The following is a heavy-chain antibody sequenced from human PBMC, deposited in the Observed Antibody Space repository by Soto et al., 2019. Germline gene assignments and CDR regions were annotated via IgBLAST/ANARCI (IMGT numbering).Heavy chain of an antibody. CDR1: GGSISSGGYY. V-gene: IGHV4-31*03. J-gene: IGHJ4*02. D-gene: IGHD6-13*01. Sequence: SETLSLTCTVSGGSISSGGYYWSWIRQHPGKGLEWIGYIYYSGSTYYNPSLKSRVTISVDTSKNQFSLKLSSVTAADTAVYYCARGRRSAEHDYWGQGTLVTVSS. CDR3: ARGRRSAEHDY. CDR2: IYYSGST.